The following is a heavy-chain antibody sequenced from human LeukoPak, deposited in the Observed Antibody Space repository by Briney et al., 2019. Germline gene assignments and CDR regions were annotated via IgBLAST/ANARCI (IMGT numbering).Heavy chain of an antibody. CDR2: INHSGST. Sequence: SETLSLTCAVYGGSFSGYYWSWIRRPPGKGLEWIGEINHSGSTNYNPSLKSRVTISVDTSKNQFSLKLSSVTAADTAVYYCARHSSGWFKSHFDYWGQGTLVTVSS. CDR1: GGSFSGYY. D-gene: IGHD6-19*01. V-gene: IGHV4-34*01. CDR3: ARHSSGWFKSHFDY. J-gene: IGHJ4*02.